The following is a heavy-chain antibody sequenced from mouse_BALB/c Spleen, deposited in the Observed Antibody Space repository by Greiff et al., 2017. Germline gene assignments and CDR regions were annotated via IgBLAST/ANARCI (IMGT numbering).Heavy chain of an antibody. CDR3: ARSGSAAMDY. Sequence: EVQLVESGPGLVKPSQSLSLTCTVTGYSITSDYAWNWIRQFPGNKLEWMGYISYSGSTSYNPSLKSRISITRDTSKNQFFLQLNSVTTEDTATYYCARSGSAAMDYWGQGTSVTVSS. CDR2: ISYSGST. J-gene: IGHJ4*01. CDR1: GYSITSDYA. D-gene: IGHD3-1*01. V-gene: IGHV3-2*02.